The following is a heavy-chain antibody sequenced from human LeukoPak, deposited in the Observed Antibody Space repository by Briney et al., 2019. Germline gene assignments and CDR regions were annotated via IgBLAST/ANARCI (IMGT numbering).Heavy chain of an antibody. Sequence: GGSLRLSCAASGFTFSSYGMHWVRQAPGKGLEWVAVISYDGSNKYYADSVKGRFTISRDNSKNTLYLQMNSLRAEDTAVYYCAKGVVSRVVRGVLVIWGQGTLVTVSS. J-gene: IGHJ4*02. CDR1: GFTFSSYG. CDR3: AKGVVSRVVRGVLVI. CDR2: ISYDGSNK. V-gene: IGHV3-30*18. D-gene: IGHD3-10*01.